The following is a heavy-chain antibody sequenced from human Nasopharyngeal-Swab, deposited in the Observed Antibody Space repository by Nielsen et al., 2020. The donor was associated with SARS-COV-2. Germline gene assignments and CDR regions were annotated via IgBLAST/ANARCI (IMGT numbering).Heavy chain of an antibody. CDR2: ISSSSSTI. D-gene: IGHD3-3*01. Sequence: VRPMPGTGLASVSYISSSSSTIYYADPVKGRFTISRDNAKNSLYLQMNSLRAEDTAVYYCARGRVQSSIFGVVIKRRGENLNWFDPWGQGTLVTVSS. CDR3: ARGRVQSSIFGVVIKRRGENLNWFDP. J-gene: IGHJ5*02. V-gene: IGHV3-48*04.